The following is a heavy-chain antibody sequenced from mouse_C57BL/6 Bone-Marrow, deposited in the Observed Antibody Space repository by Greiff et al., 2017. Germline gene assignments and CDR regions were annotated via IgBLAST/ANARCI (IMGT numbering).Heavy chain of an antibody. J-gene: IGHJ4*01. CDR2: INPYNGGT. D-gene: IGHD6-1*01. CDR3: ARAVPLYYAMDY. V-gene: IGHV1-19*01. Sequence: VQLQQSGPVLVKPGASVKMSCKASGYTFTDYYMNWVKQSHGKSLEWIGVINPYNGGTSYNQKFKGKATLTVDKSSSTAYMELNSLTSEDSAVYDSARAVPLYYAMDYWGQGTSVTVSS. CDR1: GYTFTDYY.